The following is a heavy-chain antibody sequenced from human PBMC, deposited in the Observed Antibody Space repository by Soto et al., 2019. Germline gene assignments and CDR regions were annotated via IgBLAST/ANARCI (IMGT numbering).Heavy chain of an antibody. CDR1: GGSISSYY. CDR2: IDWDDDK. Sequence: TLSLTCTVSGGSISSYYWSWIRQPPRKALEWLALIDWDDDKDYSTSLKTRLTISKDTSKNQVVLTMTNMDPVDTATYYCARQYCSSTSCFRVFDYWGQGTLVTVS. J-gene: IGHJ4*02. V-gene: IGHV2-70*18. CDR3: ARQYCSSTSCFRVFDY. D-gene: IGHD2-2*01.